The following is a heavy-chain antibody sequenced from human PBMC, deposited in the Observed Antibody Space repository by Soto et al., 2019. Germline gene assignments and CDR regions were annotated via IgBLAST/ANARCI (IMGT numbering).Heavy chain of an antibody. J-gene: IGHJ3*02. CDR3: ARAYSDAFDI. V-gene: IGHV3-11*01. Sequence: QVQLVESGGGLVKPGGSLRISCAASGFTFSDYYMTWIRQAPGKGLAWVSYISSSGTGVYYADSVKGRFTISRDNAKNSLYLQMISLRAEDTAVYYCARAYSDAFDIWGQGTMVTVSS. D-gene: IGHD2-15*01. CDR2: ISSSGTGV. CDR1: GFTFSDYY.